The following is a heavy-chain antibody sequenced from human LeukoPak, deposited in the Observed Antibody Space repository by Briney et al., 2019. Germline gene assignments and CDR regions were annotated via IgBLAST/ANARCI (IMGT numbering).Heavy chain of an antibody. CDR1: GYTFTGYY. CDR3: ARLRPARWIDIVVVPAAEEAFGI. Sequence: GASVKVSCKASGYTFTGYYMHWVRQAPGQGLEWMGWINPNSGGTNYAQKFQGRVTMTRDTSISTAYMELSRLRSDDTAVYYCARLRPARWIDIVVVPAAEEAFGIWGQGTMVTVSS. V-gene: IGHV1-2*02. CDR2: INPNSGGT. D-gene: IGHD2-2*01. J-gene: IGHJ3*02.